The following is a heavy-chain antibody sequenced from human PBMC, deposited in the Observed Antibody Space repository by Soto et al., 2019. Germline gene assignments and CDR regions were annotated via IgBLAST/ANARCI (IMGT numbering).Heavy chain of an antibody. V-gene: IGHV3-33*01. J-gene: IGHJ6*02. CDR3: ARTYGGGWSDYGRGV. CDR1: GFTFSSYG. D-gene: IGHD6-13*01. CDR2: IWYDGSNK. Sequence: QVQLVESGGGVVQPGRSLRLSCAASGFTFSSYGMHWVRQAPGKGLEWVAVIWYDGSNKYYADSVKGRFTISRDNSKNTLYLQVNSLRSEDTAVYYCARTYGGGWSDYGRGVWGRGTTVTVSS.